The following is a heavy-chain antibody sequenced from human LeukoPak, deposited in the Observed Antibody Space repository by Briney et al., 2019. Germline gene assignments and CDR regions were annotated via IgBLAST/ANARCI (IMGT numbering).Heavy chain of an antibody. V-gene: IGHV1-8*01. CDR3: ARVHRGDACKYLGDY. CDR1: GYTFTSYD. D-gene: IGHD5-24*01. CDR2: MNPNSGNT. J-gene: IGHJ4*02. Sequence: EASVKVSCKASGYTFTSYDINWVRQATGQGLEWMGWMNPNSGNTGYAQKFQGRVTMTRETSTSTVYMELSSLRSEDTAVYYCARVHRGDACKYLGDYWGQGTLVTVSS.